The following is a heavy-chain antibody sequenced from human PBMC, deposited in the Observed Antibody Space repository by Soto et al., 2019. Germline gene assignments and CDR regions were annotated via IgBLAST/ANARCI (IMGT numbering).Heavy chain of an antibody. Sequence: ASVKVSCKASGYTFTSYAMHWVRQAPGQRLEWMGGIIPGIGKAKYSQKFQGRVTITRDKSASTAYMELSSLRSEDTAVYYCARAGIAAAAYYYGMDVWGQGTTVTVSS. CDR2: IIPGIGKA. V-gene: IGHV1-3*01. D-gene: IGHD6-13*01. J-gene: IGHJ6*02. CDR1: GYTFTSYA. CDR3: ARAGIAAAAYYYGMDV.